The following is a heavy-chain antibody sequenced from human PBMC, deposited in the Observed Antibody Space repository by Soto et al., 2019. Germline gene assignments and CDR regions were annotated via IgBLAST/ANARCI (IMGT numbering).Heavy chain of an antibody. CDR1: GFTFSPYA. Sequence: EVQLLESGGGLVQPGGSLRLSCAASGFTFSPYAMSWVRQAPGKGLEWVSAISGSGGKSTFYGDSVKGRFTISRDNSKNTLYLQMNSLGAEDTAVYYCAKAGSSCCFDYWGQGTLVTVSS. D-gene: IGHD2-15*01. CDR2: ISGSGGKST. CDR3: AKAGSSCCFDY. J-gene: IGHJ4*02. V-gene: IGHV3-23*02.